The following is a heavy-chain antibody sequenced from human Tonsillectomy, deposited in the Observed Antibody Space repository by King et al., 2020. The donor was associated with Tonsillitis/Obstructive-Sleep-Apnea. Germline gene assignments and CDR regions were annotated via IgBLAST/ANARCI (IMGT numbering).Heavy chain of an antibody. Sequence: VQLVESGAEVKKPGASVKVSCKASGYTFTGYYMHWVRQAPGQGLEWMGWINPNSGGTNYAQKFQGWVTMTRDTSISTAYMELSRLRSDDTAVYYCARGDVVVPAATIYYYYYYMDVWGKGTTVTVSS. J-gene: IGHJ6*03. V-gene: IGHV1-2*04. CDR3: ARGDVVVPAATIYYYYYYMDV. CDR2: INPNSGGT. D-gene: IGHD2-2*01. CDR1: GYTFTGYY.